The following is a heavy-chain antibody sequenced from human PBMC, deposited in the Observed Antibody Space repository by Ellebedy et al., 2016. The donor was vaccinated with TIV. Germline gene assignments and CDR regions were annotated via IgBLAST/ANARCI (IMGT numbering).Heavy chain of an antibody. J-gene: IGHJ6*02. D-gene: IGHD6-13*01. CDR1: GGTFSSYA. Sequence: AASVKVSCKASGGTFSSYAISWARQAPGQGLEWMGRIIPILGIANYAQKFQGRVTITADKSTSTASMELSSLRSEDTAVYYCARDRDSSSWYFGGYHYYGMDVWGQGTTVTVSS. V-gene: IGHV1-69*04. CDR2: IIPILGIA. CDR3: ARDRDSSSWYFGGYHYYGMDV.